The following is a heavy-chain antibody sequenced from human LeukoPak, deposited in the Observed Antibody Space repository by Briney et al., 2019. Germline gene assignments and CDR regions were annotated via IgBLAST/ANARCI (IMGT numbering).Heavy chain of an antibody. V-gene: IGHV3-30*02. CDR1: GFTFSTYG. D-gene: IGHD1-1*01. J-gene: IGHJ4*02. CDR3: AKDKDPWKSTSISDFDY. Sequence: GGSLRLSCGASGFTFSTYGMHWVRQAPGKGLEWVAFIRYDGSNKYYADSVKGRFTISRDNSKNTLYLRMNSLRAEDTAVYFWAKDKDPWKSTSISDFDYWGQGTLVTVSS. CDR2: IRYDGSNK.